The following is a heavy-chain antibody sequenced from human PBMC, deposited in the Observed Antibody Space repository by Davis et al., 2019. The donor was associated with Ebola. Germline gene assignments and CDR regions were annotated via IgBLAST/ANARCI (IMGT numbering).Heavy chain of an antibody. CDR2: TSHDESNE. Sequence: GESLKISCAASGFTFSSYSMHWVRQAPGKGLEWVAVTSHDESNESCADFVKGRFTVSRDNAKNTLYLQMDSLRAEDTAIYYCARAPNSGSFSDYWGQGTLVTVSS. CDR1: GFTFSSYS. V-gene: IGHV3-30-3*01. CDR3: ARAPNSGSFSDY. D-gene: IGHD1-26*01. J-gene: IGHJ4*02.